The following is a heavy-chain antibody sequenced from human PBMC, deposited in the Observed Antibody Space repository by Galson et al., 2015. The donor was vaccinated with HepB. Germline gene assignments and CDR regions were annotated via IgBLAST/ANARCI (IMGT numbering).Heavy chain of an antibody. D-gene: IGHD3-3*01. CDR3: ARGPRYDFWSGYYGDY. J-gene: IGHJ4*02. V-gene: IGHV1-69*13. Sequence: SVKVSCKASGGTFSSYAISWVRQAPGQGLEWMGGIIPIFGTANYAQKFQGRVTITADESTSTAYMELSSLRSEDTAVYYCARGPRYDFWSGYYGDYWGQGTLVTVSS. CDR2: IIPIFGTA. CDR1: GGTFSSYA.